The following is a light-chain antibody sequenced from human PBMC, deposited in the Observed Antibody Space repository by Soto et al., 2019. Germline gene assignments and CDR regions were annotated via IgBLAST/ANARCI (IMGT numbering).Light chain of an antibody. CDR3: QQYNSYSGT. Sequence: DIQMTQSPSTLYAPVGDRVTITCRASQSIGSWLAWYQQKPGKAPKSLIYKASSLESGVPSMFSGSGSGREFTLTISSLQPDDFATYCCQQYNSYSGTLGQGTKVEIK. CDR1: QSIGSW. CDR2: KAS. J-gene: IGKJ1*01. V-gene: IGKV1-5*03.